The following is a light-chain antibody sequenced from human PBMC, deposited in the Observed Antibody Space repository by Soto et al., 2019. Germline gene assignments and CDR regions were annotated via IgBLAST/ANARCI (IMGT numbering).Light chain of an antibody. CDR2: EVS. V-gene: IGLV2-14*01. Sequence: QSALTQPASVSGSPGQSITVSCTGTSGDVGGYNYVSWYQQHPGKAPKLMIYEVSNRPSGVSIRFSGSKSGNTASLTISGLQAEDEADYYCSSYTSSSTYVFXTGTKVTVL. J-gene: IGLJ1*01. CDR1: SGDVGGYNY. CDR3: SSYTSSSTYV.